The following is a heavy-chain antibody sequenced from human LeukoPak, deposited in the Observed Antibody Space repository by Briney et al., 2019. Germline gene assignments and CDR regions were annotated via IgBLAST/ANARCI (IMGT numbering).Heavy chain of an antibody. V-gene: IGHV3-30*02. CDR1: GFTFNSYG. CDR3: AKAKYSSGWYAYGMDV. CDR2: IWYDGSNK. J-gene: IGHJ6*02. D-gene: IGHD6-19*01. Sequence: PGTSLRLSCAASGFTFNSYGMHWVRQAPGKGLEWVAFIWYDGSNKYFADSVKGRFTISRDNSKNTLYLQMNSLRAEDTAVYYCAKAKYSSGWYAYGMDVWDQGTTVTVSS.